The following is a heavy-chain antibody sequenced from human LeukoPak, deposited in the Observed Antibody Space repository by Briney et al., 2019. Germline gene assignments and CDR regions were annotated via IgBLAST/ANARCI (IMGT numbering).Heavy chain of an antibody. CDR3: ARIPTVTFFDY. CDR2: IYYSGST. J-gene: IGHJ4*02. V-gene: IGHV4-59*02. Sequence: SETLSLTCTVSGGSVSSYYWSWIRQPPGKGLEWIGYIYYSGSTNYNPSLKSRVTISVDTSKNQFSLKLSSVTAADTAVYYCARIPTVTFFDYWGQGTLVTVSS. D-gene: IGHD4-17*01. CDR1: GGSVSSYY.